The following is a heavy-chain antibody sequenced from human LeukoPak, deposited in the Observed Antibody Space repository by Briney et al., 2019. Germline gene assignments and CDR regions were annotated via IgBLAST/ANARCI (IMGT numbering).Heavy chain of an antibody. CDR3: ARDSPISGSYYGGLGY. CDR1: GYTFTSYY. V-gene: IGHV1-46*01. CDR2: INPSGGST. D-gene: IGHD1-26*01. Sequence: ASEKVSCKASGYTFTSYYMHWVRQAPGQGLEWMGIINPSGGSTSYAQKFQGRVTMTRDTSTSTVYMELSSLRSEDTAVYYCARDSPISGSYYGGLGYWGQGTLVTVSS. J-gene: IGHJ4*02.